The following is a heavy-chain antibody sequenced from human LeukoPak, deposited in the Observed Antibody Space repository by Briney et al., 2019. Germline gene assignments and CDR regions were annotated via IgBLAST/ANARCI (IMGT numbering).Heavy chain of an antibody. CDR3: ASQVNYYDSSGYQLEDDY. Sequence: PGGSLRLSCAASGFTFSSYAMSWVRQAPGKGLEWVSFISGSGGSRYYGDSVKGRFTIPRDNSKNTLYMQMNSLRAEDTAVYYCASQVNYYDSSGYQLEDDYWGQGTLVTVSS. V-gene: IGHV3-23*01. D-gene: IGHD3-22*01. J-gene: IGHJ4*02. CDR2: ISGSGGSR. CDR1: GFTFSSYA.